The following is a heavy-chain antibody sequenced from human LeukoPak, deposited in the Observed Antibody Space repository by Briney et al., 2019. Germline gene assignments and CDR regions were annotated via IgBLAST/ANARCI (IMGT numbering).Heavy chain of an antibody. CDR2: IAVGSGNT. CDR3: AAVFGSGYYYYFDY. J-gene: IGHJ4*02. D-gene: IGHD3-22*01. CDR1: GFTFTSSS. V-gene: IGHV1-58*02. Sequence: GTSVKVSCKASGFTFTSSSMQWVRQARGQRLEWIGWIAVGSGNTNYAQKFQGRVTITRDMSTSTVYMELSSLRSEDTAVYYCAAVFGSGYYYYFDYWGRGTLVTVSS.